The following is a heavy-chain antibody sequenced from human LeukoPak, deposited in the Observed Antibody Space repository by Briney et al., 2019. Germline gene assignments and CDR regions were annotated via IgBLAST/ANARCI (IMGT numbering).Heavy chain of an antibody. CDR2: IYTSVST. D-gene: IGHD5-24*01. CDR3: SRVRMDGYHRRYFDY. J-gene: IGHJ4*02. Sequence: PSETMSLACTVDAGSISSYYWSWIRQPAGRGLEWIGRIYTSVSTNYNPSLKSRVTMSGDTSKNQFSLKLSSVTAADTAVYYCSRVRMDGYHRRYFDYWGQGTLVTVSS. CDR1: AGSISSYY. V-gene: IGHV4-4*07.